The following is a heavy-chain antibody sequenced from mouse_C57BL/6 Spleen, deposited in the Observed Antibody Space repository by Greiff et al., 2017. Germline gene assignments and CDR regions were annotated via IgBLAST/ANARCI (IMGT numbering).Heavy chain of an antibody. CDR1: GFTFSSYG. CDR2: ISSGGSYT. D-gene: IGHD2-1*01. V-gene: IGHV5-6*01. CDR3: ARHPMTDGNYDYYAMDY. J-gene: IGHJ4*01. Sequence: EVQRVESGGDLVKPGGSLKLSCAASGFTFSSYGMSWVRQTPDKRLEWVATISSGGSYTYYPDSVKGRFTISRDNAKNTLYLQMSSLKSEDTAMYYCARHPMTDGNYDYYAMDYWGQGTSVTVSS.